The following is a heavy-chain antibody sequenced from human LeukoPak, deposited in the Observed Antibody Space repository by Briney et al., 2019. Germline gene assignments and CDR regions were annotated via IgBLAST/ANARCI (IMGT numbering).Heavy chain of an antibody. D-gene: IGHD3-3*01. Sequence: KPSETLSLTCAVYGGSFSGYYWSWIRQPPGKGLEWIGEINHSGSTNYNPSLKSRVTISVDTSKNQFSLKLSSVTAADTAAYYCARALGFGVVIINYGMDVWGQGTTVTVSS. CDR2: INHSGST. V-gene: IGHV4-34*01. CDR3: ARALGFGVVIINYGMDV. J-gene: IGHJ6*02. CDR1: GGSFSGYY.